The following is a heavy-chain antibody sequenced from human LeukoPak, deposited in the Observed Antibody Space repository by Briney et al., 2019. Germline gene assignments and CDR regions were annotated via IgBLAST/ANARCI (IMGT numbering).Heavy chain of an antibody. V-gene: IGHV3-30*18. J-gene: IGHJ6*02. Sequence: QSGGSLRLSCAASGFTFSSYGMHWVRQAPGKGMEWVALISYDGSNKYYADSVKGRITISRDNSKNTLFLQMNSLRTEDTAVYYCAKDRRGYDFWSGGYYHYGMDVWGQGTTVTVSS. CDR1: GFTFSSYG. CDR2: ISYDGSNK. CDR3: AKDRRGYDFWSGGYYHYGMDV. D-gene: IGHD3-3*01.